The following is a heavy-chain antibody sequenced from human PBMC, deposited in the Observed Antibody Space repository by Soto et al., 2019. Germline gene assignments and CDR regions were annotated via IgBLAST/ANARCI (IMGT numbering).Heavy chain of an antibody. CDR2: INHSGSK. V-gene: IGHV4-34*01. CDR1: CGSFSGYC. CDR3: AREDYYSYGMDV. Sequence: SETLSLTCAVYCGSFSGYCWSWIRKPPWKGLEWIGEINHSGSKNYNPSLKSRVTISVDTSKNQFSLKMSSVTAAGTAVYYCAREDYYSYGMDVCGQATTVTVS. J-gene: IGHJ6*02.